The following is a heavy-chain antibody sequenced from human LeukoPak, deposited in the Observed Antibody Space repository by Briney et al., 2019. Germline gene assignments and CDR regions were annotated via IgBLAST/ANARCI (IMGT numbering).Heavy chain of an antibody. Sequence: SETLSLTCAVYGGSFSGYYWSWIRQPPGEGLEWIGEINHSGSTNYNPSLKSRVTISVDTSKNQFSLKLSSVTAADTAVYYCARDHGYSSGWSDYWGQGTLVTVSS. D-gene: IGHD6-19*01. V-gene: IGHV4-34*01. CDR1: GGSFSGYY. CDR2: INHSGST. CDR3: ARDHGYSSGWSDY. J-gene: IGHJ4*02.